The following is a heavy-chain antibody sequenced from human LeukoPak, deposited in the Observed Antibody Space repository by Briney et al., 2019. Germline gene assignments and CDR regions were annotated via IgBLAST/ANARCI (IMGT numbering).Heavy chain of an antibody. V-gene: IGHV3-64*01. J-gene: IGHJ4*02. D-gene: IGHD2-2*01. Sequence: PGGSLRLSCAASGFTFSSYPMHWVRQAPGKGLEYVSAINSNGDSTYYAKSVKGRVTISRDNSKNTLYLQMGSLRAEDMAMYYCARVGYCSSTSCFTNFFDYWGQGTLVTVSS. CDR1: GFTFSSYP. CDR3: ARVGYCSSTSCFTNFFDY. CDR2: INSNGDST.